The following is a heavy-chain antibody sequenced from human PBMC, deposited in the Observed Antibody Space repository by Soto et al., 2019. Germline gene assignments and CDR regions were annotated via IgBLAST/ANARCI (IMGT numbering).Heavy chain of an antibody. CDR2: INQDGTEK. V-gene: IGHV3-7*01. CDR1: GLAFSTHW. CDR3: AKDKEMATFN. J-gene: IGHJ4*02. Sequence: PGGSLRLSCAASGLAFSTHWMTWVRQAPGKGLEWVANINQDGTEKYYVDSVKGRFTISRDNAKNSLYLQMNSLTAEDTALYYCAKDKEMATFNWGQGTLVTVSS. D-gene: IGHD5-12*01.